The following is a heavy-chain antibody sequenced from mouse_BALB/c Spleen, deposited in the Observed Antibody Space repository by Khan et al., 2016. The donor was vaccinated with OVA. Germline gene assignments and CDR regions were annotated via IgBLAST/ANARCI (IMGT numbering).Heavy chain of an antibody. CDR3: ARGYDFFAS. V-gene: IGHV1-26*01. J-gene: IGHJ3*01. CDR1: GYSFTLYY. D-gene: IGHD2-14*01. Sequence: VQLKQSGPDLVKPGASVKISCKASGYSFTLYYMSWVKQTHGKSLEWIGRVNPNTDNINYTQEFKGKAILTVDKSSNTAYMELRSLTSEDSAVYLCARGYDFFASWGQGTLVTVSA. CDR2: VNPNTDNI.